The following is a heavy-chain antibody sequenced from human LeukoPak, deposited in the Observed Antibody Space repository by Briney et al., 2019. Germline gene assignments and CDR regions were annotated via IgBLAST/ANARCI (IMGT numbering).Heavy chain of an antibody. J-gene: IGHJ4*02. CDR3: ARDLNESYDILTGYYDY. V-gene: IGHV1-2*02. Sequence: ASAKVSCKASGYTFTGYYMHWVRQAPGQGLEWMGWINPNSGGTNYAQKFQGRVTMTRDTSISTAYMELSRLRSDDTAVYYCARDLNESYDILTGYYDYWGQGTLVTVSS. CDR2: INPNSGGT. D-gene: IGHD3-9*01. CDR1: GYTFTGYY.